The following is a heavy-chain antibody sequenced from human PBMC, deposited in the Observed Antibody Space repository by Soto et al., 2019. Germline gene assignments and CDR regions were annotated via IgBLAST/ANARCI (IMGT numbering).Heavy chain of an antibody. Sequence: QVQLQESGPGLVKPSETLSLTCTVSSGSISSYYWSWIRQPPGKGLEWIGYIYYSGSTNYNPSLKSRVTISVDTSKNQFSLKLSSVTAADTAVYYCASARFGVAPFDYWGQGTLVTVSS. V-gene: IGHV4-59*08. CDR3: ASARFGVAPFDY. D-gene: IGHD3-3*01. CDR2: IYYSGST. J-gene: IGHJ4*02. CDR1: SGSISSYY.